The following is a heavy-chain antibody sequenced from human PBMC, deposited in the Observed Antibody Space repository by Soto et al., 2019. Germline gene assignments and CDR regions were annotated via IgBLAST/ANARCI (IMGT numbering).Heavy chain of an antibody. D-gene: IGHD4-17*01. CDR3: ARDHGDYVFDY. V-gene: IGHV1-69*13. J-gene: IGHJ4*02. CDR1: GGTFSSYA. Sequence: VASVKVSCKASGGTFSSYAISWVRQAPGQGLEWMGGIIPIFGTANYAQKFQGRVTITADESTSTAYMELSSLRSEDTAVYYCARDHGDYVFDYWGQGTLVTVSS. CDR2: IIPIFGTA.